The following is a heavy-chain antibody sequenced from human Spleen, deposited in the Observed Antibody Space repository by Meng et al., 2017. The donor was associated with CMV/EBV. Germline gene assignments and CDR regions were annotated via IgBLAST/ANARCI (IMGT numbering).Heavy chain of an antibody. D-gene: IGHD3-10*01. CDR2: IHNRGST. J-gene: IGHJ4*02. V-gene: IGHV4-61*01. CDR3: ARASGGFSF. CDR1: GGSVSSDSYY. Sequence: LSCSVSGGSVSSDSYYWSGIRQPPGKGLEWIGYIHNRGSTNYNPSLKSRVTILLDTSKNQFSLKLNSVTAADTAVYYCARASGGFSFWGQGTLVTVSS.